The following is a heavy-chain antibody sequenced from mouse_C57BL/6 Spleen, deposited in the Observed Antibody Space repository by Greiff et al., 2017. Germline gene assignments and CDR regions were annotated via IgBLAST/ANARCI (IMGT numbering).Heavy chain of an antibody. J-gene: IGHJ4*01. V-gene: IGHV1-74*01. CDR3: ATPDSSGCVSYAMDY. D-gene: IGHD3-2*02. CDR2: IHPSDSDT. CDR1: GYTFTSYW. Sequence: QVHVKQPGAELVKPGASVKVSCKASGYTFTSYWMHWVKQRPGQGLEWIGRIHPSDSDTNYNQKFKGKATLTVDKSSSTAYMQLSSLTSEDSAVYYCATPDSSGCVSYAMDYWGPGTTVTVSS.